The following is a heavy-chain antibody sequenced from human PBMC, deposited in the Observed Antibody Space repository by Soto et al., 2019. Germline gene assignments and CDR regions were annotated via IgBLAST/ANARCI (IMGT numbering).Heavy chain of an antibody. D-gene: IGHD3-3*01. J-gene: IGHJ4*02. CDR3: ARKALEAYYDFWSGYYSSLEFDY. V-gene: IGHV1-18*01. CDR1: GYTFTSYG. Sequence: ASVKVSCKASGYTFTSYGISWVRQAPGQGLEWMGWISAYNGNTNYAQKLQGRVTMTTDTSTSTAYMELRSLRSDDTAVYYCARKALEAYYDFWSGYYSSLEFDYWGQRTLVTV. CDR2: ISAYNGNT.